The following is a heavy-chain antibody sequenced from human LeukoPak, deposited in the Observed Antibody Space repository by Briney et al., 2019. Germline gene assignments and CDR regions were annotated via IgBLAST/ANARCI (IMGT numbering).Heavy chain of an antibody. D-gene: IGHD2-15*01. J-gene: IGHJ4*02. CDR2: IIPILGIA. Sequence: SVKVSCKASGGTFSSYAISWVRQAPGQGLEWMGRIIPILGIANYAQKFQGRVTITADKSTSTAYMELSSLRSEDTAVYYCASGRDCSGGSCSYYFDYWGQGTLVTVSS. V-gene: IGHV1-69*04. CDR3: ASGRDCSGGSCSYYFDY. CDR1: GGTFSSYA.